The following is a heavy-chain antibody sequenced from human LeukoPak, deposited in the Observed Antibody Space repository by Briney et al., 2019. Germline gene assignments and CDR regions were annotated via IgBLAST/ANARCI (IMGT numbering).Heavy chain of an antibody. CDR2: ISSSGSTI. J-gene: IGHJ4*02. CDR3: ARKGRNFDY. V-gene: IGHV3-48*03. CDR1: GFPFSSYE. Sequence: PGGSLRLSCAASGFPFSSYEMNWVRQAPGKGLEWVSYISSSGSTIYYADSVKGRFTISRDNAKNSLYLQMNSLRAEDTAVYYCARKGRNFDYWGLGTLVTVSS.